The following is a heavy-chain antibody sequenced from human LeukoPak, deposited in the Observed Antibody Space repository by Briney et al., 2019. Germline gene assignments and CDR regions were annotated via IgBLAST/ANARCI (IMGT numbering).Heavy chain of an antibody. CDR3: ARDYDILTGYFSPPDY. CDR2: INPNSGDT. CDR1: GYTFTVYS. J-gene: IGHJ4*02. V-gene: IGHV1-2*02. D-gene: IGHD3-9*01. Sequence: ASVKVSCRASGYTFTVYSMHWVRQAPGQGLEWMGWINPNSGDTKYSQNFQGRVTMSWDTSISTAYMELNRLTSDDTAVYYCARDYDILTGYFSPPDYWGQGTLVTVSS.